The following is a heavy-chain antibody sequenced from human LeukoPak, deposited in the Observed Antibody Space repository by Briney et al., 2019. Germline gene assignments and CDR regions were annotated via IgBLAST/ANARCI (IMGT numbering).Heavy chain of an antibody. V-gene: IGHV3-21*01. CDR1: GFTFSSYS. Sequence: GGSLRLSCAASGFTFSSYSMNWVRQAPGKGLEWVSSISSSSSYIYYADSVKGRFTISRDNAKNSLYLQMNSLRAEDTAVYYCARDQRDFYYYYYYMDVWGKGTTVTVSS. CDR2: ISSSSSYI. CDR3: ARDQRDFYYYYYYMDV. D-gene: IGHD3-3*01. J-gene: IGHJ6*03.